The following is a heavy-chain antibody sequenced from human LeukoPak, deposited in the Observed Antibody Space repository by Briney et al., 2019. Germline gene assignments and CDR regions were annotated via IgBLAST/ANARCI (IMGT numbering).Heavy chain of an antibody. CDR2: ISYDGSNK. D-gene: IGHD4-23*01. V-gene: IGHV3-30-3*01. J-gene: IGHJ4*02. CDR1: GFTFSSYA. Sequence: GGSLRLSCAASGFTFSSYAMHWVRQAPGKGLEWVAVISYDGSNKYYADSVKGRFTISRDTSKNTLYLQMNSLRAEDTAVYYCARPDDYGGNPFDYWGQGTLVTVSS. CDR3: ARPDDYGGNPFDY.